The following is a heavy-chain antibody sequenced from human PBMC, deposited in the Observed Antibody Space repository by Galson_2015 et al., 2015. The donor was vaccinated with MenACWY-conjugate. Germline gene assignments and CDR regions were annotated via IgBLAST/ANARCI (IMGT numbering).Heavy chain of an antibody. J-gene: IGHJ4*02. Sequence: SLRLSCAASGFTFSNYWMYWVRQAPGKGLVWVSFVKSDGSTTLYADSVKGRFTISRDNVKNTLYLQMNSLRVEDTAVYYCARDGGWGSTDYWGQGALVTVSS. CDR2: VKSDGSTT. V-gene: IGHV3-74*01. CDR3: ARDGGWGSTDY. CDR1: GFTFSNYW. D-gene: IGHD7-27*01.